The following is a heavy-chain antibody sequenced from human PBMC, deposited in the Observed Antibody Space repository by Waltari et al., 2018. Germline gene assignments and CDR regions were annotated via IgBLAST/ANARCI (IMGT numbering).Heavy chain of an antibody. CDR2: ISYDGSNK. Sequence: QVQLVESGGGVVQPGRSLRLSCPASGFTFSSYAMHGVRQVPGKGLEWVAVISYDGSNKYYADSVKGRFTISRDNSKNTLYLQMNSLRAEDTAVYYCARDIATGSYYYYGMDVWGQGTTVTVSS. J-gene: IGHJ6*02. CDR3: ARDIATGSYYYYGMDV. CDR1: GFTFSSYA. D-gene: IGHD3-9*01. V-gene: IGHV3-30*01.